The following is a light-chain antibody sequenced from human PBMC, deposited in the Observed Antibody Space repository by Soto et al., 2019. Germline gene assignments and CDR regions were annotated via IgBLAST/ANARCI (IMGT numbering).Light chain of an antibody. CDR3: QQRSSWPFT. J-gene: IGKJ4*01. CDR1: QSVSRY. Sequence: EIVLTQSPGTLSLSPGDSATLSCRASQSVSRYLAWYQQKPGQALRLLIYDASDRSTGLPARFSGSGSGTDFTLTISSLEPEDFAVYFCQQRSSWPFTFGGGTKVEIK. CDR2: DAS. V-gene: IGKV3-11*01.